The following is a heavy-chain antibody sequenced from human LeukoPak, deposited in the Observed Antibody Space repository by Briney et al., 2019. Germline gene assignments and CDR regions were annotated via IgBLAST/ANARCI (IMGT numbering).Heavy chain of an antibody. J-gene: IGHJ3*02. D-gene: IGHD1-26*01. CDR1: GFTFSSYW. Sequence: GGSLRLSCAASGFTFSSYWMSWVRQAPGKGLVWVSRINSDGSGTTYADSVKGRFTISRDNVKNTLYLQMNSLRAEDTAVYYCARTTSMSYVGDAFDIWGQGTMVTVSS. CDR2: INSDGSGT. CDR3: ARTTSMSYVGDAFDI. V-gene: IGHV3-74*01.